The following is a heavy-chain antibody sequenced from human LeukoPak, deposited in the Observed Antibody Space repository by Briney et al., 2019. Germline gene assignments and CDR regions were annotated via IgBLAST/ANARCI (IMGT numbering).Heavy chain of an antibody. D-gene: IGHD5-24*01. CDR2: VSPSSGHT. Sequence: ASVKVSCKAFGYTFTNYGITWLRQAPGQGLEWMGWVSPSSGHTNYTQNLQDRVTMTTDTPTNTAYMELRSLRSDDTAVYYCARARLHWFDPWGQGTLVTVSS. CDR1: GYTFTNYG. V-gene: IGHV1-18*01. J-gene: IGHJ5*02. CDR3: ARARLHWFDP.